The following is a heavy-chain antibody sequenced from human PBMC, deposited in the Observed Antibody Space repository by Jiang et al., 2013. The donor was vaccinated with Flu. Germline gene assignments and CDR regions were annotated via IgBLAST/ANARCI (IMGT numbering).Heavy chain of an antibody. V-gene: IGHV1-24*01. Sequence: SGAEVKKPGASVRVSCKVSGYTLTDLSMHWVRQAPGKGLEWMGGYDFEDGDTVYAQKFQGRVTMTEDTFTDTAYMELSSLTSEDTAVYYCTGNTYLAGSLNFWGQGTLVTVSS. CDR3: TGNTYLAGSLNF. CDR1: GYTLTDLS. J-gene: IGHJ4*02. CDR2: YDFEDGDT. D-gene: IGHD3-10*01.